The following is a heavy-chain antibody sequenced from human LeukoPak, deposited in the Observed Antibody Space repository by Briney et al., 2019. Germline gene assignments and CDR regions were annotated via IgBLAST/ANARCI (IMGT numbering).Heavy chain of an antibody. V-gene: IGHV3-48*03. CDR3: ARELLVYDSLFDP. CDR1: GFTFSSYE. Sequence: PGGSLRLSCAASGFTFSSYEMNWVRQAPGKGLEWVSYISSSGSTIKYADSVKGRFTISRDNAKNSLYLQMNSLRAEDTAVYYCARELLVYDSLFDPWGQGTLVTVSS. D-gene: IGHD5/OR15-5a*01. J-gene: IGHJ5*02. CDR2: ISSSGSTI.